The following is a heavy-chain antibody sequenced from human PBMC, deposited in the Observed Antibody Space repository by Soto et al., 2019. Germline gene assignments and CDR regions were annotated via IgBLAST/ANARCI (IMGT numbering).Heavy chain of an antibody. Sequence: GGSLRLSCAASGFTFSSFGMHWVRQAPGKGLEWLSLISYDGSNLYYADSVKGRFTISRDNSKNTLYLQMNSLRAEDTAVYYCARDSLSPYYDFWSGRNPRYYGMDVWGQGTTVTVSS. CDR1: GFTFSSFG. V-gene: IGHV3-30*12. CDR2: ISYDGSNL. D-gene: IGHD3-3*01. CDR3: ARDSLSPYYDFWSGRNPRYYGMDV. J-gene: IGHJ6*02.